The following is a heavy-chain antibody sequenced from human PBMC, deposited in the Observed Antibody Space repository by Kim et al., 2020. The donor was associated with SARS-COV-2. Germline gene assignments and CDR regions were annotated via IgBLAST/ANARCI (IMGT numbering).Heavy chain of an antibody. CDR3: TTTGIGYSDY. V-gene: IGHV3-7*01. CDR1: GFNFDAYW. CDR2: MNQDGSQK. Sequence: GGSLRLSCAASGFNFDAYWMTWVRQTPGKGLEWVANMNQDGSQKRYADSVKGRFSISRDNVKKSVDLQMESLRVEDTAVYYCTTTGIGYSDYWGQGLLVTVSS. D-gene: IGHD3-3*01. J-gene: IGHJ4*02.